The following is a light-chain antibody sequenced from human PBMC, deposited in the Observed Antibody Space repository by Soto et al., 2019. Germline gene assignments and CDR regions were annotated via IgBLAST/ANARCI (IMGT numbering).Light chain of an antibody. Sequence: DIQTTQSPPSLSASVGDRVTITCRTSQSISSYLNWYQQKLGKAPKLLIYAASRLQSGVPSRFSGSASGTDFPLTISSLQTEDFATYYCQKSYSAPHNVGQGTK. CDR3: QKSYSAPHN. J-gene: IGKJ2*01. V-gene: IGKV1-39*01. CDR2: AAS. CDR1: QSISSY.